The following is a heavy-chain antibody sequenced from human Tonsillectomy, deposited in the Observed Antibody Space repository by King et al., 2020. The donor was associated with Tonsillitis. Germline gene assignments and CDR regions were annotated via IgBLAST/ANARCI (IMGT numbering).Heavy chain of an antibody. CDR2: INPSGGST. J-gene: IGHJ6*02. V-gene: IGHV1-46*01. CDR3: ARGPQNWGTYRYDSYYHGMDA. Sequence: VQLVESGAEVKKPGASVKVSCKASGYTFTSNNMHWVRQAPGQGLEWMGIINPSGGSTTYARKFQGRVTMTRDTSTSTVCMELSSLRSEDTAVYYCARGPQNWGTYRYDSYYHGMDAWGQGTTVTVSS. D-gene: IGHD3-16*02. CDR1: GYTFTSNN.